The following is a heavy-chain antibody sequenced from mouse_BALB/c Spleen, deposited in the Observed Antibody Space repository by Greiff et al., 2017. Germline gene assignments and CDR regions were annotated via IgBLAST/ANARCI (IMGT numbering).Heavy chain of an antibody. CDR2: IDPANGNT. J-gene: IGHJ2*01. D-gene: IGHD2-1*01. V-gene: IGHV14-3*02. CDR1: GFNIKDTY. Sequence: VQLQQSGAELVKPGASVKLSCTASGFNIKDTYMHWVKQTPEQGLEWIGRIDPANGNTKYDPKFQGKATITADTSSNTAYLQLSSLTSEDAAVYYGSYGNCFFDYWGQGTTLTVSS. CDR3: SYGNCFFDY.